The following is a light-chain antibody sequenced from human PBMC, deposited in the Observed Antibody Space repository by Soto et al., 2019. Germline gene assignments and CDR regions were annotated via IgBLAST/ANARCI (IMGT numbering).Light chain of an antibody. Sequence: QSALTQPASVSGSPGQSITISCTVTSSDPATYNLVSWYQQRPGKAPQLIIYEVAKRPSGVPARFSGSQSGDTASLTISGLQAEDEADYYCCSRLFGGGTKLTVL. J-gene: IGLJ2*01. CDR3: CSRL. CDR1: SSDPATYNL. CDR2: EVA. V-gene: IGLV2-23*02.